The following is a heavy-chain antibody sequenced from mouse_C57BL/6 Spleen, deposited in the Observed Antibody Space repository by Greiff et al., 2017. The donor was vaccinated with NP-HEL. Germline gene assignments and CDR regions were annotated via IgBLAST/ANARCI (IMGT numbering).Heavy chain of an antibody. CDR3: ARSRHYYYGSSLFDY. CDR1: GYTFTSYW. J-gene: IGHJ2*01. D-gene: IGHD1-1*01. Sequence: VKLQQPGAELVMPGASVKLSCKASGYTFTSYWMHWVKQRPGQGLEWIGEIDPSDSYTNYNQKFKGKSTLTVDKSSSTAYMQLSSLTSEDSAVYYCARSRHYYYGSSLFDYWGQGTTLTVSS. CDR2: IDPSDSYT. V-gene: IGHV1-69*01.